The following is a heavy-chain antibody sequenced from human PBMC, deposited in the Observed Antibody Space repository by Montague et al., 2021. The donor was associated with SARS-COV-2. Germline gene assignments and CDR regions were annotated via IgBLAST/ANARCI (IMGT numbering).Heavy chain of an antibody. CDR3: ARRVTVRGGYPGTFDP. CDR1: GGSISAASYH. Sequence: SETLSLTCTVSGGSISAASYHWGWIRQPPGQGLEWIGTIYYTGTTYYNSSLESRVTISIDTSKQQFFLNLRPVTAADTAVYYCARRVTVRGGYPGTFDPWGQGILVTVSS. V-gene: IGHV4-39*01. J-gene: IGHJ5*02. CDR2: IYYTGTT. D-gene: IGHD3-10*01.